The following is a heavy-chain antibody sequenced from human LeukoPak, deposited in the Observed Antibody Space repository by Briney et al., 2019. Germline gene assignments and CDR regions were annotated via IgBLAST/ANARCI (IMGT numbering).Heavy chain of an antibody. CDR2: SRSEFYGGTT. J-gene: IGHJ4*02. CDR1: GFTFGDYS. Sequence: GGSLRLSCTASGFTFGDYSMTWVRQAPGKGLEWVGFSRSEFYGGTTDYAASVKGRFTISRDDSKSIAYLQMNSLRAEDTAVYYCARDWGRDRTKPFDYWGQGTLVTVSS. V-gene: IGHV3-49*04. CDR3: ARDWGRDRTKPFDY. D-gene: IGHD5-24*01.